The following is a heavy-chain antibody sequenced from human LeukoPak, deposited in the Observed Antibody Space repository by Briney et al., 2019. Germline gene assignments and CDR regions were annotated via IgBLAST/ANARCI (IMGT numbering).Heavy chain of an antibody. D-gene: IGHD5-18*01. Sequence: GGSLRLSCAASGFTFSSYAMSWVRQAPGKGLEWVSAISGSGGSTYYADSVKGRFTISRDNSKNTLYLQMNSLRAEDTAVYYCAKDPVTRYSYGYGPFGYWGQGTLVTVSS. V-gene: IGHV3-23*01. J-gene: IGHJ4*02. CDR1: GFTFSSYA. CDR2: ISGSGGST. CDR3: AKDPVTRYSYGYGPFGY.